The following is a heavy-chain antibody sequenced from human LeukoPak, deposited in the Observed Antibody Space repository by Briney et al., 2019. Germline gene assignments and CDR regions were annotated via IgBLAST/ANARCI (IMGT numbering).Heavy chain of an antibody. J-gene: IGHJ4*02. Sequence: GSLRLSCAASGFTFSSYGMHWVRQAPGKGLEWVAVIWYDGSNKYYADSVKGRFTISRDNSKNTLYLQMNSLRAEDTAVYYCARDALPYGSGSYSDYWGQGTLVTVSS. CDR2: IWYDGSNK. V-gene: IGHV3-33*01. D-gene: IGHD3-10*01. CDR1: GFTFSSYG. CDR3: ARDALPYGSGSYSDY.